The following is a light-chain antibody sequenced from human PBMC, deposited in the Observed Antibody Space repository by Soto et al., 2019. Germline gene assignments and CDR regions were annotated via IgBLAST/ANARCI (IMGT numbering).Light chain of an antibody. CDR1: QSVSSK. CDR3: QQYDNWPFT. Sequence: EVVMTQSPGTLSVSPGEGATVSCRASQSVSSKLAWYQQKPGQAPRLLIYGASTRATGIPARFSGSESGTEFALSISSLQSEDFAVYYCQQYDNWPFTFGPGTKVDIK. V-gene: IGKV3-15*01. J-gene: IGKJ3*01. CDR2: GAS.